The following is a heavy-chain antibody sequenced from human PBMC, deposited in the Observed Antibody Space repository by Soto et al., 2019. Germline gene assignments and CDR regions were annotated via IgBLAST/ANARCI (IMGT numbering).Heavy chain of an antibody. CDR3: ATAISSPFCDFDY. V-gene: IGHV3-7*01. J-gene: IGHJ4*02. D-gene: IGHD3-3*01. Sequence: EVQLVQSGGDLVQPGGSLRLSCVASGFTFSTYWMTWVRQAPGMGLEWVAGIKEDGSEEVYVDSVKGRFSISRDNAKTSLSLQLNSLRAEDMAVDYSATAISSPFCDFDYWGQGSLVSVSS. CDR2: IKEDGSEE. CDR1: GFTFSTYW.